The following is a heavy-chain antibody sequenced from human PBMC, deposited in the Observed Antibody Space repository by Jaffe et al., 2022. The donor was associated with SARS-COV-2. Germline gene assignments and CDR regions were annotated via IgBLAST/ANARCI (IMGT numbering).Heavy chain of an antibody. CDR1: GFTFSNHA. Sequence: EVQLVESGGGLVQPGGSLRVSCAASGFTFSNHAMSWVRQAPGKGLEWVSIIGGSGVATQHADSVKGRFTISRDNSKNTLYLQMNSLRGEDTAIYYCAKGVGADCGGGCSSRVMDVWGRGTTVTVSS. D-gene: IGHD2-21*02. CDR3: AKGVGADCGGGCSSRVMDV. J-gene: IGHJ6*04. V-gene: IGHV3-23*04. CDR2: IGGSGVAT.